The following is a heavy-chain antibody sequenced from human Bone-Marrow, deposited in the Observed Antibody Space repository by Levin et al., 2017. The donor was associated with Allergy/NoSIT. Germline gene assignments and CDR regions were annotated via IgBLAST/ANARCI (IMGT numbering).Heavy chain of an antibody. D-gene: IGHD1-26*01. J-gene: IGHJ4*02. CDR2: ISYDGTNK. V-gene: IGHV3-30-3*01. CDR1: GFTFRSYA. Sequence: LSLTCAASGFTFRSYAMHWVRQAPGKGLEWVAVISYDGTNKYYADSVKGRFTISRDNSKNTLYLQMNSLRAEDTAVYYCARDVFGRWELRFDYWGQGTLVTVSS. CDR3: ARDVFGRWELRFDY.